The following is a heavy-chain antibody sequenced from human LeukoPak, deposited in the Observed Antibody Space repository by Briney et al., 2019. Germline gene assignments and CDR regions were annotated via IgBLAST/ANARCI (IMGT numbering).Heavy chain of an antibody. D-gene: IGHD2-8*01. V-gene: IGHV3-23*01. Sequence: GGSLRLCCTGSGFPFNMFAMNWVRQAPGQRLESVSGLSRGGETRKYADSVKGRFTVSRDASKNMVFLQMNDLRPEDTAVYFFPEEDGIRDCSEGVCMEGYYFDYWGQGSLVTVSS. CDR2: LSRGGETR. CDR1: GFPFNMFA. J-gene: IGHJ4*02. CDR3: PEEDGIRDCSEGVCMEGYYFDY.